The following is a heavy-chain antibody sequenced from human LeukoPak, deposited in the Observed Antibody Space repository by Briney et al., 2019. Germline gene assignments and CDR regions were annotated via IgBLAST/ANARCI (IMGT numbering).Heavy chain of an antibody. V-gene: IGHV4-38-2*02. CDR1: GYSISSGYY. J-gene: IGHJ3*02. Sequence: PSETLSLTCTVSGYSISSGYYWGWIRQPPGKGLEWIGSIYHSGSTYYNPSLKSRVTISVDTSKNQFSLKLSSVTAADTAVYYCARDLGYCSGGSCYSEGAFDIWGQGTMVTVSS. CDR3: ARDLGYCSGGSCYSEGAFDI. CDR2: IYHSGST. D-gene: IGHD2-15*01.